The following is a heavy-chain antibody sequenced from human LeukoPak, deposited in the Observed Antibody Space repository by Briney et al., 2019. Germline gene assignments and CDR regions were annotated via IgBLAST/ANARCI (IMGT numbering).Heavy chain of an antibody. CDR1: GGSISSYY. CDR2: IYYTGST. CDR3: ARVLPFGAHPDY. D-gene: IGHD3-16*01. Sequence: PSETLSLTCTVSGGSISSYYWSWIRQPPGMGLEWIGYIYYTGSTNYNPSLKSRVTISVDRSKNQFSLKLSSVTAADTAVYYCARVLPFGAHPDYWGQGTLVTVSS. J-gene: IGHJ4*02. V-gene: IGHV4-59*12.